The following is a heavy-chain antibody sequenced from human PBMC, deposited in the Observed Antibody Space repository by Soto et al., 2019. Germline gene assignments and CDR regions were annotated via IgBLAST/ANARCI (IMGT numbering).Heavy chain of an antibody. CDR1: GGTFSSYA. CDR2: IIPIFGTA. V-gene: IGHV1-69*01. Sequence: QVQLVQSGAEVKKPGSSVKGSCKASGGTFSSYAISWVRQAPGQGLEWMGGIIPIFGTANYAQKFQGRVTITADESTSTAYMELSSLRSEDTAVYYCATLGPGYSYALGLDYWGQGTLVTVSS. CDR3: ATLGPGYSYALGLDY. J-gene: IGHJ4*02. D-gene: IGHD5-18*01.